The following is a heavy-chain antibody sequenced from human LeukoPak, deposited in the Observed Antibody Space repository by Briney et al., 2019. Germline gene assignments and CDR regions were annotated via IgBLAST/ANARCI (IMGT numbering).Heavy chain of an antibody. CDR3: ARDNYKGWFDP. J-gene: IGHJ5*02. CDR1: GGSISSGSYY. CDR2: IYTSGGT. V-gene: IGHV4-61*02. D-gene: IGHD4-11*01. Sequence: SETLSLTCTVSGGSISSGSYYWSWIRQPAGKGLEWIGRIYTSGGTNYNPSLKSRVTISVDTSKNQFSLKLSSVTAAATAVYYCARDNYKGWFDPWGQGTLVTVS.